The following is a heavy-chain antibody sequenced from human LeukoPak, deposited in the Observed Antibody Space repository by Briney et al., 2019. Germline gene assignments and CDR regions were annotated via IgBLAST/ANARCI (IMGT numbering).Heavy chain of an antibody. V-gene: IGHV4-59*08. J-gene: IGHJ4*02. Sequence: SETLSLTCTVSGDSISSYYWSWIRQPPGKGLDWIGYIYYSGSTNYNPSLKSRVTVSVDTSKNQFSLKLSSVTAADTAVYYCAGGRYFDWLLFDYWGQGTLVTVSS. CDR1: GDSISSYY. CDR2: IYYSGST. D-gene: IGHD3-9*01. CDR3: AGGRYFDWLLFDY.